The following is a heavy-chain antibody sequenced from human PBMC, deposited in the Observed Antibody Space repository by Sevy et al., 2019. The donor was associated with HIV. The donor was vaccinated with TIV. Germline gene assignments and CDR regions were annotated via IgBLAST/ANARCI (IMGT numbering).Heavy chain of an antibody. V-gene: IGHV3-72*01. CDR3: AREGGLAYCGGDCYPDAFDI. Sequence: GGSLRLSCAASGFTFSDHYMDWVRQAPGKGLEWVGRTRNKDNSYTTEYAASVKGRFTISRDDSKNSLYLQMNSLKTEDTAVYYCAREGGLAYCGGDCYPDAFDIWGQGTMVTVSS. CDR2: TRNKDNSYTT. D-gene: IGHD2-21*01. CDR1: GFTFSDHY. J-gene: IGHJ3*02.